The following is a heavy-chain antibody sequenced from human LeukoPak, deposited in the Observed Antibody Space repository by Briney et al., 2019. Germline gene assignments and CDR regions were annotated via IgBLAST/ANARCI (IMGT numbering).Heavy chain of an antibody. D-gene: IGHD3-16*01. J-gene: IGHJ2*01. Sequence: QPGGSLRLSCAASGITVSSKYMSWVRQAPGKGLEWVSVMQSGGGTYYADSVKGRFTISRDNSKNTLYLQMNSLRVEDTAVYYCARDGGAGWYFDLWGRGTLVTVSS. CDR2: MQSGGGT. V-gene: IGHV3-53*01. CDR3: ARDGGAGWYFDL. CDR1: GITVSSKY.